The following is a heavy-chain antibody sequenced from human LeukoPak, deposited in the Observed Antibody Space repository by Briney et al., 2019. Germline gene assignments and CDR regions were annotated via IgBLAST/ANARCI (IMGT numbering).Heavy chain of an antibody. V-gene: IGHV3-23*01. CDR3: VRSLDY. CDR1: GFPFSSYA. CDR2: IAGSDGFT. Sequence: GGSLRLSCAASGFPFSSYAMNWVRQAPGKGLEWVSVIAGSDGFTQYADSVKGRFTISRDNSKNTVYLQMHRLRVEDTALYYCVRSLDYWGQGTLVTVSS. J-gene: IGHJ4*02.